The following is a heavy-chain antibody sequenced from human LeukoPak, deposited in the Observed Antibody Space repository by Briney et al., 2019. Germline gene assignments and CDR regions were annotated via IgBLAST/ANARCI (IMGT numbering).Heavy chain of an antibody. CDR1: GGSFSGYY. Sequence: PSETLSLTCAVYGGSFSGYYWSWIRRPPGKGLEWIGEINHSGSTNYNPSLKSRVTLSVDKSKNQFSLRLSSVTAADTAVYYCAGAYCGGDCYSGRTFDIWGQGTMVTVSS. CDR3: AGAYCGGDCYSGRTFDI. V-gene: IGHV4-34*01. J-gene: IGHJ3*02. CDR2: INHSGST. D-gene: IGHD2-21*02.